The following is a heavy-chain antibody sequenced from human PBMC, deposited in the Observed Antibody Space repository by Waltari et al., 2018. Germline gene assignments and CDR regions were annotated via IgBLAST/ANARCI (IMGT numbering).Heavy chain of an antibody. CDR1: GGPFSSYA. V-gene: IGHV1-69*13. Sequence: QVQLVQSGAEVKKPGSSVKVSCKASGGPFSSYAISWVRQAPGQGLEWMGVIIPIFGTANYAQKFQGRVTITADESTSTAYMELSSLRSEDTAVYYCASPTYYYDSSGYFNWGQGTTVTVSS. CDR3: ASPTYYYDSSGYFN. CDR2: IIPIFGTA. D-gene: IGHD3-22*01. J-gene: IGHJ6*02.